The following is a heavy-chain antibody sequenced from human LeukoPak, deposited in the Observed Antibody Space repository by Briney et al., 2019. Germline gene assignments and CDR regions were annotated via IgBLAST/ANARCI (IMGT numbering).Heavy chain of an antibody. CDR3: ARSNSYGPGTHYLHH. CDR1: GGSLTGYY. V-gene: IGHV4-34*01. CDR2: INRDGSS. Sequence: SETLSLTCDVSGGSLTGYYWSWVRQPPGKGLEWIGEINRDGSSYNNPSLKSRVTISIDTSKNQFSLRLSSVTAADTGVYYCARSNSYGPGTHYLHHWGQGTLVTVSS. D-gene: IGHD3-10*01. J-gene: IGHJ4*02.